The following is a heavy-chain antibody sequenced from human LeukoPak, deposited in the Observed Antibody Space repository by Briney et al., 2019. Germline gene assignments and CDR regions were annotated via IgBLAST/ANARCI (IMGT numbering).Heavy chain of an antibody. J-gene: IGHJ4*02. D-gene: IGHD7-27*01. CDR2: INPNSGGT. CDR3: ARSPGGFVTGDNSPGTDY. CDR1: GYTFTGYY. Sequence: ASVKVSCKASGYTFTGYYMHWVRQAPGQGLEWMGWINPNSGGTNYAQKFQGRVTMTRDTSISTAYMELGRLRSDDTAVYYCARSPGGFVTGDNSPGTDYWGQGTLVTVSS. V-gene: IGHV1-2*02.